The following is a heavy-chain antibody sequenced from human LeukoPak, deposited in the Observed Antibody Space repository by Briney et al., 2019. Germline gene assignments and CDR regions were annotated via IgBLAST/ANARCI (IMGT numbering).Heavy chain of an antibody. CDR3: ARGRVYYDSSGYMGYYFDY. J-gene: IGHJ4*02. D-gene: IGHD3-22*01. CDR2: VNHSGST. V-gene: IGHV4-34*01. CDR1: GGSFSGYY. Sequence: TSETLSLTCAVYGGSFSGYYWSWIRQPPGKGLEWIGEVNHSGSTNYNPSLKSRVTISVDTSKNQFSLKLSSVTAAGTAVYYCARGRVYYDSSGYMGYYFDYWGQGTLVTVSS.